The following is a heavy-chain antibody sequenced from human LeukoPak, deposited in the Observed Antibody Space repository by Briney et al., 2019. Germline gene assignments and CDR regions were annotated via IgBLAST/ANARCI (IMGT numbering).Heavy chain of an antibody. V-gene: IGHV4-38-2*02. J-gene: IGHJ4*02. Sequence: KPSETLSLTCTVSGYSISSGYYWGWIRQPPGKGLEWIGSIYHSGSTYYNPSLKSRVTISVDTSKNKFSLKLSSVTAADTAVYSGARDTARPSIQLWHQYYFDYWGQEALVTVSS. CDR2: IYHSGST. D-gene: IGHD5-18*01. CDR1: GYSISSGYY. CDR3: ARDTARPSIQLWHQYYFDY.